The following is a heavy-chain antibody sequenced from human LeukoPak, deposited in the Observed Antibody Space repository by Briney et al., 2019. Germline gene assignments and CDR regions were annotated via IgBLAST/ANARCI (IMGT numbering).Heavy chain of an antibody. J-gene: IGHJ5*02. Sequence: SETLSLTCTVSGGSIGGADYYWSWIRQPPGKGLEWIGYIIDTGKTDYNPSLKSRVTISVDTSKNQFSLKVSSVTAADTAVYFCARDLFSGDAANWFDPWGQGTLVTVSS. V-gene: IGHV4-30-4*01. CDR2: IIDTGKT. D-gene: IGHD3-10*01. CDR1: GGSIGGADYY. CDR3: ARDLFSGDAANWFDP.